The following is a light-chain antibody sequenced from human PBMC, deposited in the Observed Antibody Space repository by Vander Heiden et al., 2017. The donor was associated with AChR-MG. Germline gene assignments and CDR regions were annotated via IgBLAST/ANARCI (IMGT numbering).Light chain of an antibody. CDR1: SSDVGGYNF. V-gene: IGLV2-14*03. J-gene: IGLJ3*02. CDR2: DVS. CDR3: TSYTTSGTLRV. Sequence: QSDLPQPASVSGSPGQSITISCTATSSDVGGYNFVSWYQHHPGKAPKLIIFDVSKRPSGVSNRFSGSKSANTASLTISGLQADDEADYYCTSYTTSGTLRVFGGGTKLTVL.